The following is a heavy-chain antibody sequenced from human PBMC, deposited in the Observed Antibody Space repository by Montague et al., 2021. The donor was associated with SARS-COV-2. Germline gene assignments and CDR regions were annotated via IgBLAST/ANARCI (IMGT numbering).Heavy chain of an antibody. CDR2: IHYSGSN. D-gene: IGHD3-10*01. Sequence: SETLSLTCSVSGGSIGSYYWSWLRQPPGKGLEWIGHIHYSGSNTYNSSFKSRVTISIDTHKNQFSLKLSPVTAADTAVYYCARSLDPSGTYYLPYWGQGTLVTVSS. V-gene: IGHV4-59*01. CDR1: GGSIGSYY. J-gene: IGHJ4*02. CDR3: ARSLDPSGTYYLPY.